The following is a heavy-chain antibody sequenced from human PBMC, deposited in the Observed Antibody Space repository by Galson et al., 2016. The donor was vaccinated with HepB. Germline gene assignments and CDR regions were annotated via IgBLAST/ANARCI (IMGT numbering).Heavy chain of an antibody. Sequence: SLRLSCAASGFTFSSYWMSWVRQAPGKGLEWVANIKEDGSEKYYVDSVKGRLTISRDNAKNSLFLQMNSLRAEDMAVYYCAREWHGSGWFDYWGQGTLVTVSS. CDR2: IKEDGSEK. V-gene: IGHV3-7*01. D-gene: IGHD6-19*01. CDR3: AREWHGSGWFDY. J-gene: IGHJ4*02. CDR1: GFTFSSYW.